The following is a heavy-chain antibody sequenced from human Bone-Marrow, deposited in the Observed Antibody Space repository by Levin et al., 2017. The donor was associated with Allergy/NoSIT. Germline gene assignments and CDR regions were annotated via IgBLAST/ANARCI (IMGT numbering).Heavy chain of an antibody. D-gene: IGHD2-15*01. V-gene: IGHV3-30*04. Sequence: GGSLRLSCAASGFTFSSYAMHWVRQAPGKGLEWVAVISYDGSNKYYADSVKGRFTISRDNSKNTLYLQMNSLRAEDTAVYYCARVGYCSGGSCYESFLFDYWGQGTLVTVSS. CDR3: ARVGYCSGGSCYESFLFDY. CDR2: ISYDGSNK. CDR1: GFTFSSYA. J-gene: IGHJ4*02.